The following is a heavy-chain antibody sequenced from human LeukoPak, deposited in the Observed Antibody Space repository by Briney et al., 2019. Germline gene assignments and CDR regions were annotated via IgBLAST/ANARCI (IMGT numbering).Heavy chain of an antibody. Sequence: PSETLSLTCAVYGGSFNGYYWSWIRQPPGKGLEWIREINHSGSTNYNPSLKSRVTISVDTSKNRFSLKLSSVTAADTAVYYCARGPPGRDCSSTSCPRYFDYWGQVTLVTVSS. CDR1: GGSFNGYY. CDR3: ARGPPGRDCSSTSCPRYFDY. CDR2: INHSGST. D-gene: IGHD2-2*01. J-gene: IGHJ4*02. V-gene: IGHV4-34*01.